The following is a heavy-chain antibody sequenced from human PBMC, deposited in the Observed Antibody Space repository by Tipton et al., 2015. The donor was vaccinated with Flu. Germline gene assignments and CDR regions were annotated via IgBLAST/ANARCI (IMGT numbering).Heavy chain of an antibody. CDR1: GGSLSSYY. Sequence: TLSLTCTVSGGSLSSYYWSWIRQPAGKGLEWIGRIYTSGGTKFNPSLRGRLTMSVDASKKEFSLNLRSVTAADTAVYFCAKDPYGSGRYSPWGQGTLVTVSS. CDR2: IYTSGGT. CDR3: AKDPYGSGRYSP. J-gene: IGHJ5*02. V-gene: IGHV4-4*07. D-gene: IGHD3-10*01.